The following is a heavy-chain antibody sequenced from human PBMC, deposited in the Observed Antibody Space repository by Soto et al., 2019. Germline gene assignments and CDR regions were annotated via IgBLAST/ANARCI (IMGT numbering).Heavy chain of an antibody. CDR1: GFAFNTYW. V-gene: IGHV3-74*01. CDR2: INSGGGAT. J-gene: IGHJ5*02. D-gene: IGHD3-9*01. CDR3: ASCFPFVIFDYFVFWGGGPQATFP. Sequence: GGSLRLSCAASGFAFNTYWMHWFRQAPGKGLMWVSRINSGGGATAYADSVKGRFTISRDNARNTLYLQMNGLRAEDTALYYWASCFPFVIFDYFVFWGGGPQATFPWG.